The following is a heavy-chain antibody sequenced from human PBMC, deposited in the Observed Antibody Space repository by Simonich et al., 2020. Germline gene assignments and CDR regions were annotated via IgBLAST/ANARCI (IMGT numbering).Heavy chain of an antibody. Sequence: QVQLVQSGAEVKKPGASVKVSCKASGYTFTSYGISWVRQAPGQGLEWMGGIIPILGIANYAQKFQGRVTITADKSTSTAYMELSSLRAEDTAVYYCANLRTTEDAFDIWGQGTMVTVSS. CDR2: IIPILGIA. V-gene: IGHV1-69*10. CDR3: ANLRTTEDAFDI. CDR1: GYTFTSYG. D-gene: IGHD1-7*01. J-gene: IGHJ3*02.